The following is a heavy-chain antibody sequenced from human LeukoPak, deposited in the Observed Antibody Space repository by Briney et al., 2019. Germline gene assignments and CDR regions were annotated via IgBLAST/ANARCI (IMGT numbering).Heavy chain of an antibody. CDR2: ISSSSSTI. CDR3: ARDCRGGSSSWFDP. V-gene: IGHV3-48*04. J-gene: IGHJ5*02. D-gene: IGHD2-15*01. CDR1: GFTFSSYS. Sequence: GGSLRLSCAASGFTFSSYSMNWVRQAPGKGLEWVSYISSSSSTIYYADSVKGRFTISRDNAKNSLYLQMNSLRAEDTAVYYCARDCRGGSSSWFDPWGQGTLVTVSS.